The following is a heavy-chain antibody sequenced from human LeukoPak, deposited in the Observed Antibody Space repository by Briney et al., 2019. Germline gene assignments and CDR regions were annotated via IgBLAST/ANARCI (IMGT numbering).Heavy chain of an antibody. V-gene: IGHV4-59*01. D-gene: IGHD4-23*01. J-gene: IGHJ4*02. CDR2: IYYSGST. CDR1: GGSISSYY. CDR3: ARARDGGNSVDY. Sequence: SETLSLTCTVSGGSISSYYWSWIRQPPGKGLEWIGYIYYSGSTNYNPSLKSRVTISVDTSKNQFSLKLSSVTAADTAVYYCARARDGGNSVDYWGQGTLVTVSS.